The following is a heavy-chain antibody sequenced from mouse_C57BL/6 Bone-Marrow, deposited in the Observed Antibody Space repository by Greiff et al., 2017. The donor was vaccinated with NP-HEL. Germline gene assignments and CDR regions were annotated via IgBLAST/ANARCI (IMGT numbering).Heavy chain of an antibody. V-gene: IGHV3-6*01. CDR3: ASGAQATGYYAMDY. CDR2: ISYDGSN. D-gene: IGHD3-2*02. J-gene: IGHJ4*01. Sequence: DVKLQESGPGLVKPSQSLSLTCSVTGYSITSGYYWNWIRQFPGNKLEWMGYISYDGSNNYNPSLKNRISITRDPSKNQFFLKLNSVTTEDTATYYCASGAQATGYYAMDYWGQGTSVTVSS. CDR1: GYSITSGYY.